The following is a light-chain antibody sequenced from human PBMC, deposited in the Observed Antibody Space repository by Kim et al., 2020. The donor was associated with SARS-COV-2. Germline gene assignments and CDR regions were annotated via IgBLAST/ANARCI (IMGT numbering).Light chain of an antibody. CDR2: EDN. Sequence: KTVTLSCTRRSGSIASSYVQWYQQRPGSSPTTVIYEDNQGPSGVPDRFSGSIDSSSNSASLTISGLKTEDEADYYCQSYDSSNHGVFGGGTKLTVL. J-gene: IGLJ3*02. CDR3: QSYDSSNHGV. V-gene: IGLV6-57*01. CDR1: SGSIASSY.